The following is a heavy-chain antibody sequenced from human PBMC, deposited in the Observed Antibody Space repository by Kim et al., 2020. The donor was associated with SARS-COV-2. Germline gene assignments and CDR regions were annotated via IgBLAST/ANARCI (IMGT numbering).Heavy chain of an antibody. CDR2: VYYSGST. D-gene: IGHD2-8*01. Sequence: SETLSLTCTVSGGTISSNSCFWGWIRQPPGKGLEWIGQVYYSGSTSYNSSLKSRLTISVDTSKNQFSLMLSSVTATDTAIYYCARLGGDCPHGICYSTDAFDYWGQGTLVTVSS. CDR3: ARLGGDCPHGICYSTDAFDY. V-gene: IGHV4-39*01. J-gene: IGHJ4*02. CDR1: GGTISSNSCF.